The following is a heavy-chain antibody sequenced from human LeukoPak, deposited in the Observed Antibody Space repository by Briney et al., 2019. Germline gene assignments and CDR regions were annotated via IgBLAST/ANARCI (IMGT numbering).Heavy chain of an antibody. CDR1: GFTVSNND. CDR3: ARRTVPGRPGY. J-gene: IGHJ4*02. D-gene: IGHD6-6*01. Sequence: GGSLRLPCAASGFTVSNNDMMWVRQAPGKGLEWVSLIYSSGSTHYTDSVKARFSISRDNSKNTVSLQMNSLRAEDTAVYYCARRTVPGRPGYWGQGTLVTVSS. CDR2: IYSSGST. V-gene: IGHV3-66*04.